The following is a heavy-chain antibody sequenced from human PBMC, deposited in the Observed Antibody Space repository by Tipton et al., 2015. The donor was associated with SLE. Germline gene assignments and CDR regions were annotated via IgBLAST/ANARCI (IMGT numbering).Heavy chain of an antibody. D-gene: IGHD6-13*01. Sequence: SLRLSCAASGFTFSSYSMNWVRQAPGKGLEWVSYISSSSSTIYYADSVKGRFTISRDNAKNSLYLQMNSLRAEDTAVYYCARGYSSSWSYYFDYWGQGTLVTVSS. V-gene: IGHV3-48*01. J-gene: IGHJ4*02. CDR1: GFTFSSYS. CDR2: ISSSSSTI. CDR3: ARGYSSSWSYYFDY.